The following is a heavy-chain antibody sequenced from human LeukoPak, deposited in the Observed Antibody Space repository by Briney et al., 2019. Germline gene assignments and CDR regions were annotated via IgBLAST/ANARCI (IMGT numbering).Heavy chain of an antibody. CDR3: VRGVGVSRFNYFDP. V-gene: IGHV3-33*01. CDR1: GFIFSSHG. D-gene: IGHD1-26*01. Sequence: GRSLRLSCAASGFIFSSHGMHWVRQAPGKGLEWVAVIWYDGSNKYYAGSVKGRFTISRDNSKNTLYLQMNSLRGDDTAVYYCVRGVGVSRFNYFDPWGQGTLATVSS. J-gene: IGHJ5*02. CDR2: IWYDGSNK.